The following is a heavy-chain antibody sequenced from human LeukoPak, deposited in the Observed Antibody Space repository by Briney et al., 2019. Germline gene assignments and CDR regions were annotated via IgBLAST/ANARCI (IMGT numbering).Heavy chain of an antibody. CDR2: ISGSGGST. Sequence: GGSLRLSCAASGFTFSNYAMSWVRQAPGKGLEWVSAISGSGGSTYYADSVKGRFTISRDNSKNTLYLQMNSLRAEDTAVYYCAKIANYYDFWSGYYGPYYFDYWGQGTLVTVSS. D-gene: IGHD3-3*01. CDR3: AKIANYYDFWSGYYGPYYFDY. J-gene: IGHJ4*02. V-gene: IGHV3-23*01. CDR1: GFTFSNYA.